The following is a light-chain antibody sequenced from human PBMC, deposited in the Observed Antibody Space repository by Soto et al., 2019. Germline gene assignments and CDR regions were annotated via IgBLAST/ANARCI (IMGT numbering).Light chain of an antibody. V-gene: IGLV3-21*02. CDR2: DDR. Sequence: SYELTQPPSVSVAPGQTARITCGGDNIGSRSVHWYQQKPGQAPVLVVYDDRDRPSGIPDRFSGSNSGNTATLTISRVEAGDEADFYCQVWISDHLVFGGGTMLTVL. J-gene: IGLJ3*02. CDR3: QVWISDHLV. CDR1: NIGSRS.